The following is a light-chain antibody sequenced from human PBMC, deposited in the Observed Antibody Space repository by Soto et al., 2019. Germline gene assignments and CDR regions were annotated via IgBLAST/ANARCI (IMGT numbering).Light chain of an antibody. Sequence: DIQMTQSPSTLSASVGDRVTITCRASQSISSWLAWYQQKPGKAPKLLIYDASSLESGVPSRFSGSGFGTEFTLTISSLQPDDFAPYYCQQYNSYLYTFGQGTKLQIK. CDR2: DAS. V-gene: IGKV1-5*01. CDR3: QQYNSYLYT. CDR1: QSISSW. J-gene: IGKJ2*01.